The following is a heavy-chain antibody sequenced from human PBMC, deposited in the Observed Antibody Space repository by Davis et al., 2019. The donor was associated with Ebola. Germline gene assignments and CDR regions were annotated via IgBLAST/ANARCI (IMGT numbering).Heavy chain of an antibody. D-gene: IGHD3-3*01. J-gene: IGHJ4*02. V-gene: IGHV3-23*01. Sequence: PGGSLRLSCAVSGFSFTMFAMSWVRQAPGKGLEWVSTLCSGDGCTFYADSVKGRVTVSGDSSKNTLYLQINSLRAEDTAVYYCARTIIHWYHDSWGQGTLVTVPS. CDR2: LCSGDGCT. CDR3: ARTIIHWYHDS. CDR1: GFSFTMFA.